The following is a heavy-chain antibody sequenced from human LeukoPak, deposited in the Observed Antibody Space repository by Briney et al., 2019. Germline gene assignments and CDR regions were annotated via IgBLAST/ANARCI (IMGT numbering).Heavy chain of an antibody. J-gene: IGHJ4*02. D-gene: IGHD2-2*01. CDR3: ARLGYCSSNSCYGADY. CDR1: GYTFTNFI. CDR2: ISAYNDNT. Sequence: ASVKVSCKASGYTFTNFIINWVRQAPGQGLEWMGWISAYNDNTSYAQMFQDGVTMSTDTSTSTAYMELRSLRFDDTAVYYCARLGYCSSNSCYGADYWGQGTLVTVSS. V-gene: IGHV1-18*01.